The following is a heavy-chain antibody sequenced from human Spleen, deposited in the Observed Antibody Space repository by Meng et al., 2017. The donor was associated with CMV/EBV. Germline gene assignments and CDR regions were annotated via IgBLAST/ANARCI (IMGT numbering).Heavy chain of an antibody. CDR1: GYTFTGYY. J-gene: IGHJ4*02. Sequence: ASVKVSCKASGYTFTGYYMHWVRQAPGQGLEWMGWINPNSGATYYAPKFQGRVTLTTDTSINTAYMDLSSLRSDDTAVYFCARDRGIFDYYGSGSPDYWGQGTLVTVSS. V-gene: IGHV1-2*02. D-gene: IGHD3-10*01. CDR3: ARDRGIFDYYGSGSPDY. CDR2: INPNSGAT.